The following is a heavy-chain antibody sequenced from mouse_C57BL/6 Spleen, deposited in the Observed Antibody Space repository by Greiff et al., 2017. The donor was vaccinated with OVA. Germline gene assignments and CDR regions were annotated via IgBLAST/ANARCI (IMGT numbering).Heavy chain of an antibody. CDR2: ISDGGSYT. Sequence: EVKVVESGGGLVKPGGSLKLSCAASGFTFSSYAMSWVRQTPEKRLEWVATISDGGSYTYYPDNVKGRFTISRDNAKNNLYLQMSHLKSEDTAMYYCARGSFTTRGYFDYWGQGTTLTVSS. J-gene: IGHJ2*01. V-gene: IGHV5-4*03. CDR3: ARGSFTTRGYFDY. D-gene: IGHD1-1*01. CDR1: GFTFSSYA.